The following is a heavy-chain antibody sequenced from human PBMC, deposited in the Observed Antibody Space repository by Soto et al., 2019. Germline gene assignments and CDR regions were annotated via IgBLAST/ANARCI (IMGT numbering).Heavy chain of an antibody. J-gene: IGHJ3*02. D-gene: IGHD1-26*01. CDR1: GGSISHYY. CDR3: TRRGGFPFALDT. CDR2: IADTGST. Sequence: QVQLQESGPGLVKPSETLSLTCAVSGGSISHYYWSWIRQPPGKGLEWIGYIADTGSTNYNASLRSRVTLSVATSTNQFSLELRSVTAADTAVYYCTRRGGFPFALDTWGQGTMVTVSS. V-gene: IGHV4-59*08.